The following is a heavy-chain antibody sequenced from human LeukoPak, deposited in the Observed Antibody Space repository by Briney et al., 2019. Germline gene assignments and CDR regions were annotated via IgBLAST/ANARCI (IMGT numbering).Heavy chain of an antibody. Sequence: TPSETLSLTCTVSGGSISGYYWSWIRQPPGKELEWIGYINYSGSTNYNPSLKSRVTISVDTSKNQFSLKLSSVTAADTAVYYCARRGSSLDQWGQGTLVTVSS. J-gene: IGHJ4*02. CDR3: ARRGSSLDQ. D-gene: IGHD6-6*01. CDR1: GGSISGYY. V-gene: IGHV4-59*08. CDR2: INYSGST.